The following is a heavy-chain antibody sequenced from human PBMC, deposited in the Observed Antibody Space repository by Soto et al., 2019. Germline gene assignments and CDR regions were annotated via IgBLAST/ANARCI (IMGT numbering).Heavy chain of an antibody. Sequence: QVQLVASGGGVVQPGRSLRLSCAASGFTFSSYAMHWVRQAPGKGLARVAVISYDGSNKYYADSVKGRFTISRDNSKNTLYRQMNGLRAEDTAVYYCARNGIVGATRDDFDIWGQGTMVTVSS. J-gene: IGHJ3*02. CDR3: ARNGIVGATRDDFDI. V-gene: IGHV3-30-3*01. CDR2: ISYDGSNK. CDR1: GFTFSSYA. D-gene: IGHD1-26*01.